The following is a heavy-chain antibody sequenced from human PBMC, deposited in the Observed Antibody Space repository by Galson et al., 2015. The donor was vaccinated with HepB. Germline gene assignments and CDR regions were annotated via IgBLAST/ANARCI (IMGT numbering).Heavy chain of an antibody. CDR2: ISSSCSTI. D-gene: IGHD2-2*01. Sequence: SLRLSCAASGFTFSSYSMNWVRQAPGKGLEWVSYISSSCSTIYYADSVKGRFTISRDNAKNSLYLQMNSLRAEDMAVYYCARDDIVVVPAATLHAFDIWGQGTMVTVSS. CDR1: GFTFSSYS. J-gene: IGHJ3*02. V-gene: IGHV3-48*01. CDR3: ARDDIVVVPAATLHAFDI.